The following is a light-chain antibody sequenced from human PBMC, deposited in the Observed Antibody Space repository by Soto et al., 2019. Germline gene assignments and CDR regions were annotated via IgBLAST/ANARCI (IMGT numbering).Light chain of an antibody. J-gene: IGKJ4*01. V-gene: IGKV3-15*01. Sequence: EIVITQSPATLSVSPGERATLSCRASQSVSSNLAWYQQKPGQTPKLLIYVASTRATGIPARFSGSGSGTEFTLTISSLQSEDFAVYYCQQYNVWPLTFGGGTKGEFK. CDR1: QSVSSN. CDR2: VAS. CDR3: QQYNVWPLT.